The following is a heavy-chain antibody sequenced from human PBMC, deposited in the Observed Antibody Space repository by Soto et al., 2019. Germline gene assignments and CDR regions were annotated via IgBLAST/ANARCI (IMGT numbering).Heavy chain of an antibody. CDR2: IYYSGST. Sequence: QVQLQESGPGLVKPSQTLSLTCTVSGGSINSGDYYWSWIRQPPGKGLEWIAYIYYSGSTYYNPSLKSRVTISVDTSKNQFSLKLSSVTAADTAVYDCARDRSAAAGYYYYGMDVWGQGTTVTVSS. J-gene: IGHJ6*02. D-gene: IGHD6-13*01. CDR1: GGSINSGDYY. V-gene: IGHV4-30-4*01. CDR3: ARDRSAAAGYYYYGMDV.